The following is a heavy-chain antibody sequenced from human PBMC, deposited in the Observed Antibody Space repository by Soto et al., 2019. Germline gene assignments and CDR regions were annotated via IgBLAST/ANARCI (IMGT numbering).Heavy chain of an antibody. CDR3: HREVGYCSSTSCYNDDFDI. V-gene: IGHV4-30-4*01. Sequence: TXSLTCTFSVCSISSGDYYLSWIRQPPGNVLEWIGYIYYSGSTYYNPSLKSLVTISVDTSKNQFSLKLSSVTAADTAVYYCHREVGYCSSTSCYNDDFDIWGQGTMV. D-gene: IGHD2-2*02. J-gene: IGHJ3*02. CDR2: IYYSGST. CDR1: VCSISSGDYY.